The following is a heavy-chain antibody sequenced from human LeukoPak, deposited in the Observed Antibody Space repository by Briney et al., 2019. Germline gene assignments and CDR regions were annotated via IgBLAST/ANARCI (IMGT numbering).Heavy chain of an antibody. D-gene: IGHD5-24*01. CDR1: GFTFDDYA. Sequence: SLKISCEASGFTFDDYAMHWVRQAPGKGLEWVSGISWNSGSIGYADSVKGRFTISRDNAKNSLYLQMNSLRVEDTAVYYCTREGQMAYWGQGTLVTVSS. J-gene: IGHJ4*02. CDR2: ISWNSGSI. V-gene: IGHV3-9*01. CDR3: TREGQMAY.